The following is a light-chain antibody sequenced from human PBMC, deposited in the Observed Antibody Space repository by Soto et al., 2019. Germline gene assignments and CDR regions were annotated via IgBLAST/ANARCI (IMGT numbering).Light chain of an antibody. J-gene: IGKJ4*01. CDR3: QQYGSSWLT. CDR2: GAS. V-gene: IGKV3-20*01. CDR1: QSVSSSY. Sequence: EIVLTQSPGTLSLSPGERATLSCRASQSVSSSYLAWYQQKPGQAPRLLIYGASSRATGIPDRFSGSGSGTDSTLTISRLEPEDFAEYYCQQYGSSWLTFGGGTKVEIK.